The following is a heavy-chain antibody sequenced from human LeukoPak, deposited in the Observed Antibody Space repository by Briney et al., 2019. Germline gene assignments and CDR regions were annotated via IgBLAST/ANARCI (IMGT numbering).Heavy chain of an antibody. CDR3: ARAEGRQIAAAGFDY. CDR1: GDSVSSTSAA. Sequence: SQTLSLACAISGDSVSSTSAAWNWTRQSPSSGLEWLGRTYYRSRWYHDNAVSVKSRITINQDTSKNQFSLQLKSVTPEATGVYYCARAEGRQIAAAGFDYWGQGTLVTVSS. V-gene: IGHV6-1*01. D-gene: IGHD6-13*01. J-gene: IGHJ4*02. CDR2: TYYRSRWYH.